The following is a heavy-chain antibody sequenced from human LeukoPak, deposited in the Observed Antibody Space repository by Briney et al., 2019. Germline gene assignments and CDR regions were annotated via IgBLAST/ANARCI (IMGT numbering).Heavy chain of an antibody. CDR1: GGTFSSYA. D-gene: IGHD3-22*01. CDR3: ARDSYYDSSGYQLAEYYFDY. CDR2: IIPIFGTA. J-gene: IGHJ4*02. V-gene: IGHV1-69*13. Sequence: SVKVSCKASGGTFSSYAISWVRQAPGQGLEWMGGIIPIFGTANYAQKFQGRVTITAGESTSTAYMELSSLRSEDTAVYYCARDSYYDSSGYQLAEYYFDYWGQGTLVTVSS.